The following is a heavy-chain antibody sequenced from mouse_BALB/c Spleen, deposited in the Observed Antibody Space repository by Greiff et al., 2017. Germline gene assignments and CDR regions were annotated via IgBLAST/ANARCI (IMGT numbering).Heavy chain of an antibody. Sequence: DVQLVESGPGLVKPSQSLSLTCSVTGYSITSGYYWNWIRQFPGNKLEWMGYISYDGSNNYNPSLKNRISITRDTSKNQFFLKLNSVTTEDTATYYCARERDYYGYWYFDVWGAGTTVTVSS. J-gene: IGHJ1*01. CDR2: ISYDGSN. CDR1: GYSITSGYY. CDR3: ARERDYYGYWYFDV. D-gene: IGHD1-1*01. V-gene: IGHV3-6*02.